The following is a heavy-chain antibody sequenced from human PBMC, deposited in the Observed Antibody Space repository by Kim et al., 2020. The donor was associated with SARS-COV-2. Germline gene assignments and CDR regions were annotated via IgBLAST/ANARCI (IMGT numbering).Heavy chain of an antibody. Sequence: SVKVSCKASGGTFSSYAISWVRQAPGQGLEWMGGIIPIFGTANYAQKFQGRVTITADESTSTAYMELSSLRSEDTAVYYCARWYMLTGDVGVPRKPKVQYFDYWGQGTLVTVSS. D-gene: IGHD7-27*01. CDR2: IIPIFGTA. J-gene: IGHJ4*02. V-gene: IGHV1-69*13. CDR3: ARWYMLTGDVGVPRKPKVQYFDY. CDR1: GGTFSSYA.